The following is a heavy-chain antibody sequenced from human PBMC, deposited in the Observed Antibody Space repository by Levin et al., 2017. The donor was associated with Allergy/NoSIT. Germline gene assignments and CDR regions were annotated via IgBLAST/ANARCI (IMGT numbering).Heavy chain of an antibody. D-gene: IGHD4-17*01. J-gene: IGHJ4*02. CDR1: GFIFSDYA. Sequence: GESLKISCAASGFIFSDYAMSWVRQAPGKGPEWVSAITHSGRTYYADSGKGRFTVSRDNSKNTLYLQMNSLRADDTAVYYCAKEMTRVIPVFDYWGQGTLVTVSS. CDR2: ITHSGRT. V-gene: IGHV3-23*01. CDR3: AKEMTRVIPVFDY.